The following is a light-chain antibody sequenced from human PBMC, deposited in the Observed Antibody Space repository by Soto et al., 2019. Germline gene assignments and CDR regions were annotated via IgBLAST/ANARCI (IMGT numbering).Light chain of an antibody. CDR1: QDISNL. Sequence: DIQMTQSPSSVSASVGDTVTITCRASQDISNLLAWYQQLPGKAPQLLIYAASTLQGGVTSRFSGSRSATDFTLTISSLQPEDFATYFCQQAKSFPLTFGGGTKVEI. CDR3: QQAKSFPLT. V-gene: IGKV1-12*01. CDR2: AAS. J-gene: IGKJ4*01.